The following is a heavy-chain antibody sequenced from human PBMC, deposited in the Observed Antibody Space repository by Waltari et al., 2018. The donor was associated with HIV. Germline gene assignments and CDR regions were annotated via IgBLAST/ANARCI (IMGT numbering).Heavy chain of an antibody. D-gene: IGHD4-17*01. CDR3: ARAAYGDYNSFDY. CDR1: GFTFHNYG. Sequence: QVQLVESGGGGVQPGRSLRLSCAASGFTFHNYGMHWVRQAPGKGLEWVAVIWYDGSNKYYADSVKGRFTISRDNSKNTVYLQMNSLRAEDTAVYYCARAAYGDYNSFDYWGQGTLATVSS. CDR2: IWYDGSNK. J-gene: IGHJ4*02. V-gene: IGHV3-33*01.